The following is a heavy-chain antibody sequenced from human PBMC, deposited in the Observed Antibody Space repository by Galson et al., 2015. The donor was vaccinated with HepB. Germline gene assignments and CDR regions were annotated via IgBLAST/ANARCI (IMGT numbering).Heavy chain of an antibody. Sequence: SLRLSCAASGFTFSRSAMSWVRQAPGKGLEWVSAISGSGGSAHYADSVKGRFTISRGSSKNTLYLQMNSLRVEDTAVYYCAKDGAPGMDWLPYYFDYWGQGILVTVSA. CDR3: AKDGAPGMDWLPYYFDY. D-gene: IGHD3/OR15-3a*01. J-gene: IGHJ4*02. V-gene: IGHV3-23*01. CDR1: GFTFSRSA. CDR2: ISGSGGSA.